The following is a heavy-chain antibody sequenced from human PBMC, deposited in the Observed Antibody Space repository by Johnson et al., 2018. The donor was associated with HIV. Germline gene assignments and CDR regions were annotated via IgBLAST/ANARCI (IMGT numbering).Heavy chain of an antibody. CDR1: GFTFSSYG. CDR2: ISYDGSNK. J-gene: IGHJ3*02. V-gene: IGHV3-30*19. CDR3: AKEQWPLSPDAFDI. D-gene: IGHD6-19*01. Sequence: QVQLVESGGGVVQPGRSLRLSCAASGFTFSSYGMHWVRQAPGKGLEWVAFISYDGSNKYYADSVKCRFTISRDNSRNTLYLQMNSLRAEDTAVYYCAKEQWPLSPDAFDIWGQGTMVTVSS.